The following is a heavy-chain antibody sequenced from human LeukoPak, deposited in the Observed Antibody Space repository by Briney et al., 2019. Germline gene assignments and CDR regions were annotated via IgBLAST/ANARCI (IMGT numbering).Heavy chain of an antibody. CDR1: GGSISSSSYY. Sequence: SETLSLTCTVSGGSISSSSYYWGWIRQPPGKGLEWIGGIYYSGSTYYNPSLKSRVTISVDTSKNQFSLKLSSVTAADTAVYYCARVCEGPLKYYFDYWGQGTLVTVSS. CDR3: ARVCEGPLKYYFDY. CDR2: IYYSGST. J-gene: IGHJ4*02. V-gene: IGHV4-39*07. D-gene: IGHD1-14*01.